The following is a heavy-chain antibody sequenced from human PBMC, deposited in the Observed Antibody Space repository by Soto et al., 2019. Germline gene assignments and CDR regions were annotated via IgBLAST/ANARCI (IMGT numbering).Heavy chain of an antibody. D-gene: IGHD3-9*01. CDR3: ARAGAMFDALVSGFQY. J-gene: IGHJ1*01. Sequence: EVQLVESGGGLVQPGGSLRLSCAASGFTFSSYWMSWVRQAPGKGLEWVANIKQDGSEKYYLDSVKGRFTISRDNTKNSLYVQIDSLRVDDTAVYYCARAGAMFDALVSGFQYWGQGALVTVSA. CDR2: IKQDGSEK. CDR1: GFTFSSYW. V-gene: IGHV3-7*04.